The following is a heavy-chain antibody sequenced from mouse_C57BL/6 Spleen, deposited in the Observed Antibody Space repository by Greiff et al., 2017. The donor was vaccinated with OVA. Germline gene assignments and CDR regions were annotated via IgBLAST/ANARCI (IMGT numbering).Heavy chain of an antibody. Sequence: QVQLQQPGTELVKPGASVKLSCKASGYTFTSYWMHWVKQRPGQGLEWIGNINPSNGGTNYNEKFKSKATLTVDKSSSTAYMQLSSLTSEDSAVYYCATLRPVYYGNPAWFAYWGKGTLVTVSA. CDR2: INPSNGGT. CDR3: ATLRPVYYGNPAWFAY. J-gene: IGHJ3*01. V-gene: IGHV1-53*01. D-gene: IGHD2-1*01. CDR1: GYTFTSYW.